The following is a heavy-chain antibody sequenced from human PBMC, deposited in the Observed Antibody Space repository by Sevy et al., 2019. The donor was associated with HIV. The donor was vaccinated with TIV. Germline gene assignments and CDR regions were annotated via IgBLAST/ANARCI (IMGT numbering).Heavy chain of an antibody. CDR2: FSGSGGST. CDR3: ANGHVFSSN. J-gene: IGHJ4*02. CDR1: GFTFSSYA. Sequence: GGSLRLTCAASGFTFSSYAMSWVRQAPGKGLEWVSAFSGSGGSTYYADSVKGRFTISRDNSKNTLYLQMNSLRAEDTGVYYCANGHVFSSNWGQGTLVTVSS. V-gene: IGHV3-23*01.